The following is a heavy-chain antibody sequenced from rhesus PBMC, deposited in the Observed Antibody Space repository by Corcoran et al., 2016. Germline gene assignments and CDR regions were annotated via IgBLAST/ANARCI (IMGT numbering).Heavy chain of an antibody. V-gene: IGHV4-122*02. Sequence: QVQLQESGLGLVKPSETLSLTCAVSGCSITSGYYYWSWIRQLPGKGLEWIGYSTYRASTSYNQSRQSRFTLSRDTTKNQFSLKLSSVTDADTAVYYCAREIGSSYKNWYFDLWGPGTPITISS. J-gene: IGHJ2*01. CDR2: STYRAST. CDR1: GCSITSGYYY. CDR3: AREIGSSYKNWYFDL. D-gene: IGHD4-29*01.